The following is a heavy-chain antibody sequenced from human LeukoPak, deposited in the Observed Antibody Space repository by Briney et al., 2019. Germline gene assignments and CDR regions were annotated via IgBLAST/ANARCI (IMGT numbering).Heavy chain of an antibody. J-gene: IGHJ6*02. Sequence: GGFLRPSCAASGFTVSSNYMSWVRQAPGKGLEWVSVIYSGGSTYYADSVKGRFTISRDNSKNTLYLQMNSLRAEDTAVYYCARAIYGSGFYGMDVWGQGTTVTVSS. V-gene: IGHV3-66*01. CDR1: GFTVSSNY. CDR2: IYSGGST. D-gene: IGHD3-10*01. CDR3: ARAIYGSGFYGMDV.